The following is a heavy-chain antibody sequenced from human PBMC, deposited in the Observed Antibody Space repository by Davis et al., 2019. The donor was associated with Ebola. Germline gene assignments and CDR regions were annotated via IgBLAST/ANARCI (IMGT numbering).Heavy chain of an antibody. J-gene: IGHJ5*02. Sequence: AASVKVSCKASGYTFTSYGITWVRQAPGQGLEWMGWINPHNGNTNYAQNVQGRVIMTSDTATTTAYMEVGGLRSDDTAVYYCARGKWFDPWGQGTLVSVTS. CDR1: GYTFTSYG. CDR3: ARGKWFDP. CDR2: INPHNGNT. V-gene: IGHV1-18*04.